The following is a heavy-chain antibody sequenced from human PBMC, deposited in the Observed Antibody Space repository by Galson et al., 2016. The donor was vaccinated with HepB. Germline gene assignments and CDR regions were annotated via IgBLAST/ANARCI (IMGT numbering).Heavy chain of an antibody. J-gene: IGHJ6*02. D-gene: IGHD5-18*01. V-gene: IGHV3-53*01. CDR1: GFSASDNL. CDR2: LYSAGGT. Sequence: SLRLSCAVSGFSASDNLMSWVRLAPGKGLEWVSTLYSAGGTYYADSIKGRATISRDISNNTLFLEVKRLRVEDTAVYYCTKSNTAIFPSYYYYVMDVWGQGTAVTVSS. CDR3: TKSNTAIFPSYYYYVMDV.